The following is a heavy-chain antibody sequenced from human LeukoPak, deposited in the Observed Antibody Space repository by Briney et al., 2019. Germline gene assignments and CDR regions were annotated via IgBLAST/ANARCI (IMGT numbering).Heavy chain of an antibody. D-gene: IGHD3-3*01. V-gene: IGHV4-34*01. CDR1: GGSFSGYY. Sequence: SETLSLTCAVYGGSFSGYYWSWIRQPPGKGLEWIGEINHSGSTNYNPSLRSRVTIAGDTSKNQFSLKLSSVTAADTAVYYCARGPSFWSGYYDYWGQGTLVTVSS. CDR3: ARGPSFWSGYYDY. CDR2: INHSGST. J-gene: IGHJ4*02.